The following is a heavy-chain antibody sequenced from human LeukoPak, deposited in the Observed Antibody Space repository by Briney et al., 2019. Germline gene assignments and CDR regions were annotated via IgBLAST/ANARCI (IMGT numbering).Heavy chain of an antibody. J-gene: IGHJ4*02. CDR1: GYSFINYW. V-gene: IGHV5-51*01. CDR3: ARAPIAAAGPYGY. D-gene: IGHD6-13*01. CDR2: IYPADSDT. Sequence: GESLKISCKGSGYSFINYWIGWVRQMPGKGLEWMGIIYPADSDTKYSPSFQGQVTISVDKSISTAYLQWSSLKASDTAMYYCARAPIAAAGPYGYWGQGTLVTVSS.